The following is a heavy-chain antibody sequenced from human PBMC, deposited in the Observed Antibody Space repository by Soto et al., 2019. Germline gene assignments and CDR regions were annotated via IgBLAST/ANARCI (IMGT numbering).Heavy chain of an antibody. V-gene: IGHV1-18*01. Sequence: QVQLVQSGAEVKKPGASMKVSCKASGYTFTRYGISWVRQAPGPGLEWMGWISAYNGNTNYAQKLQGRVTMTTDTSTSTAYMQLRSLRSDDTAVYYFARDGAAAGPFDYWGQGTLVTVSS. CDR1: GYTFTRYG. J-gene: IGHJ4*02. D-gene: IGHD6-13*01. CDR3: ARDGAAAGPFDY. CDR2: ISAYNGNT.